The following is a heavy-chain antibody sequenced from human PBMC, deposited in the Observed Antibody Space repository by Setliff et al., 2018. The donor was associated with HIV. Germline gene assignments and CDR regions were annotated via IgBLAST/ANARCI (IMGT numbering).Heavy chain of an antibody. CDR1: GYTFTTYG. J-gene: IGHJ4*02. CDR3: ARGKVLRGNILYY. Sequence: VTVSCKASGYTFTTYGVNWVRQAPGQGLEWMGVINPSSGDTLYAQNFQGRVTVTRDTSPSTVYMELSSLRSEDTAVYYCARGKVLRGNILYYWGQGTLVTVSS. V-gene: IGHV1-46*01. D-gene: IGHD2-8*01. CDR2: INPSSGDT.